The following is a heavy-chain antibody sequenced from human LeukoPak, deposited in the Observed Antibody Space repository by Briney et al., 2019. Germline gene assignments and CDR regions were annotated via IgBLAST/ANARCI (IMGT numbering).Heavy chain of an antibody. D-gene: IGHD3-10*01. CDR3: AKDYSKTSYYGSGTYYRPNWFDP. V-gene: IGHV3-21*01. CDR1: GFTFSSYS. J-gene: IGHJ5*02. Sequence: GGSLRLSCAASGFTFSSYSMNWVRQAPGKGLEWVSSISRSSTYIYYADSVKGRFTISRDNSKNTLYLQMNSLRPDDTAVYYCAKDYSKTSYYGSGTYYRPNWFDPWGQGTLVTVSS. CDR2: ISRSSTYI.